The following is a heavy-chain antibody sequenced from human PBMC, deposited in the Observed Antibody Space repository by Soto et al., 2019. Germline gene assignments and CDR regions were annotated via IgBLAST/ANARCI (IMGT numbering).Heavy chain of an antibody. V-gene: IGHV1-69*05. Sequence: SVKVSCKASGGTFSSYTISWVRQAPGQGLEWMGGIIPISGRTSYAQKFQGRVTMTRDKSTSTVYMELSSLRSEDTAVYYCARDRPLHRFLEWLMDVWGQGTMVTVSS. CDR1: GGTFSSYT. CDR3: ARDRPLHRFLEWLMDV. D-gene: IGHD3-3*01. J-gene: IGHJ6*02. CDR2: IIPISGRT.